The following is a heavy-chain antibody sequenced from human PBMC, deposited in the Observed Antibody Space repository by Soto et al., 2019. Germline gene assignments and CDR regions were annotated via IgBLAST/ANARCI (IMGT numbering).Heavy chain of an antibody. CDR1: GGSITSGTYS. CDR2: IYRSGST. V-gene: IGHV4-30-2*01. Sequence: SETLSLTCAVSGGSITSGTYSWSWIRQPPGKGLEWIGYIYRSGSTYFNPSLKSRVTISVDRSKNQFSLRLASVTAADTAVYYCARGEGSSLLGFDYWGQGPLVTVSS. J-gene: IGHJ4*02. D-gene: IGHD3-16*01. CDR3: ARGEGSSLLGFDY.